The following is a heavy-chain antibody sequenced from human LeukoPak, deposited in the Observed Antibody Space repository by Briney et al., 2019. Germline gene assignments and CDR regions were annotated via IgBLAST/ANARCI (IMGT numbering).Heavy chain of an antibody. D-gene: IGHD1-14*01. CDR1: GGSVSGHY. J-gene: IGHJ3*02. V-gene: IGHV4-59*08. CDR2: ILYSGST. Sequence: SDTLSLTCTVSGGSVSGHYWSWIRQTPGKGLEWIGYILYSGSTRYNPSLGSRVTISVDTSKDLFSLTLTSVTAADTALYYCARHRGQYNAHDAFDIWGRGTLVAVSS. CDR3: ARHRGQYNAHDAFDI.